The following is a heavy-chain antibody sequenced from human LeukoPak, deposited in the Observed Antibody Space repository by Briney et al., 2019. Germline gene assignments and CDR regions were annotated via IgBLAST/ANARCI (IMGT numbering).Heavy chain of an antibody. V-gene: IGHV4-39*01. CDR3: ARQGVGATDF. CDR2: IFYSGST. J-gene: IGHJ4*02. D-gene: IGHD1-26*01. Sequence: SETLSLTCSVSGGSINSNGYYWAWIRQPPGKRPEWIESIFYSGSTHYNPSLQSRITISADTSKGQFSLKLSSVTAADTAVYYCARQGVGATDFWGQGSLVTVCS. CDR1: GGSINSNGYY.